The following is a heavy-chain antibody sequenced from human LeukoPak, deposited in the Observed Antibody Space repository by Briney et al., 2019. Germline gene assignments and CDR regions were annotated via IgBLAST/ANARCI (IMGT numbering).Heavy chain of an antibody. V-gene: IGHV1-46*01. J-gene: IGHJ4*02. CDR2: INPSGGST. CDR1: GYTFTSYY. Sequence: ASVTLSCKAAGYTFTSYYMHWVRQAPGQGLEWMGIINPSGGSTSYAQKFQGRVTMTRYTSTSTVYMELSSLRSEDTAVYYCASVHNYYGSGSYSYWGQGTLVTVSS. CDR3: ASVHNYYGSGSYSY. D-gene: IGHD3-10*01.